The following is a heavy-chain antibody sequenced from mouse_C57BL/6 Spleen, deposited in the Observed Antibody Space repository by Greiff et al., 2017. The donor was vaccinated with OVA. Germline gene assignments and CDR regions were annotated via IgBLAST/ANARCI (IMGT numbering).Heavy chain of an antibody. CDR2: IYPGSGNT. Sequence: VQLQQSGAELVRPGASVKLSCKASGYTFTDYYINWVKQRPGQGLEWIARIYPGSGNTYYNEKFKGKATLTAEKSSSTAYMQLSSLTSEDSAVYFCARGSYDWYFDVWGTGTTVTVSS. CDR1: GYTFTDYY. V-gene: IGHV1-76*01. CDR3: ARGSYDWYFDV. J-gene: IGHJ1*03. D-gene: IGHD1-1*02.